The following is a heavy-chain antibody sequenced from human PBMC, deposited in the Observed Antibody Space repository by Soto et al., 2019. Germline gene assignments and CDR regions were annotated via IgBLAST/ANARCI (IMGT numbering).Heavy chain of an antibody. J-gene: IGHJ4*02. D-gene: IGHD4-17*01. CDR2: ISSNGGST. Sequence: GGSLRLSCSASGFTFSSYAMHWVRQAPGKGLEYVSAISSNGGSTYYADSVKGRFTISRDNSKNTLYLQMSSLRAEDTAVYYCVKDPLATVTTPAPFDYWGQGTLVTVSS. CDR1: GFTFSSYA. V-gene: IGHV3-64D*08. CDR3: VKDPLATVTTPAPFDY.